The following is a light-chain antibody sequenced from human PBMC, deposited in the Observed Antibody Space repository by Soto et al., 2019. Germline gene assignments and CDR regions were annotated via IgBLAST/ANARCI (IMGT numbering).Light chain of an antibody. CDR3: QQYNNWPPFT. J-gene: IGKJ2*01. CDR2: GAS. Sequence: EIVMTQSPATLSVSPGDRATLSCRASQSVSSNLAWYQQKPGQAPRLLIYGASNRATGIPAGLSGSGYGTEFTLALSGLQSDDFAVYFCQQYNNWPPFTFGQGTKLEIK. V-gene: IGKV3-15*01. CDR1: QSVSSN.